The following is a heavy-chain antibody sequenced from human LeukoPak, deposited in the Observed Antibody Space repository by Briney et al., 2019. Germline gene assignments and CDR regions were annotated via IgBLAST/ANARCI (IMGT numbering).Heavy chain of an antibody. J-gene: IGHJ4*02. D-gene: IGHD3-10*01. V-gene: IGHV4-31*03. CDR3: ASQRITMVRGVPKITDY. Sequence: SETLSLTCTVSGGSISSGGYYWSWIRQHPGKGLEWIGYIYYSGSTYYNPSLKSRVTISVDTSKNQFSLKLSSVTAADTAVYYCASQRITMVRGVPKITDYWGQGTLVTVSS. CDR2: IYYSGST. CDR1: GGSISSGGYY.